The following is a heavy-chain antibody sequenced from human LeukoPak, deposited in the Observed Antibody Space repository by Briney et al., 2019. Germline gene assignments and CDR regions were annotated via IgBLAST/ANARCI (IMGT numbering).Heavy chain of an antibody. CDR2: ISITSYTI. CDR3: ARDPGGFDY. D-gene: IGHD3-10*01. Sequence: GGSLRLSCAASGFSFSSYDMNWVRQAPGKGLEWVSYISITSYTIYYADSVKGRFTISRDNAKNSLYLQMNSLRADDTAVYYCARDPGGFDYWGQGTLVTVSS. V-gene: IGHV3-48*04. J-gene: IGHJ4*02. CDR1: GFSFSSYD.